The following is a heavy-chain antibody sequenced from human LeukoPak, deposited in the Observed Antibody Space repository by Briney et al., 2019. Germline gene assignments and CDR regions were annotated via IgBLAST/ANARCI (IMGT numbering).Heavy chain of an antibody. V-gene: IGHV1-2*04. CDR1: GYTLTDYY. J-gene: IGHJ4*02. D-gene: IGHD3-16*01. CDR2: INPNSGGT. Sequence: EASVKVSCKASGYTLTDYYMHWVRQAPGQGLEGMGWINPNSGGTNYAQKFQGWVTMTRDTSISTAYMELRSLRSDDTAVYYCARVQVLRKFLLLFDYWGQGTLVTVSS. CDR3: ARVQVLRKFLLLFDY.